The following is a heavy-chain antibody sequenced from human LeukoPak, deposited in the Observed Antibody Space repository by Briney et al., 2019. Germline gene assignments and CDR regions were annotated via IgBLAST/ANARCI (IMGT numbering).Heavy chain of an antibody. V-gene: IGHV4-31*03. CDR2: IYYSGST. J-gene: IGHJ4*02. CDR1: GGSISSGGYY. D-gene: IGHD6-6*01. CDR3: ARENPYSSSSSIDY. Sequence: SETLSLTCTVPGGSISSGGYYWSWIRQHPGKGLEWIGYIYYSGSTYYNPSLKSRVTISVDTSKNQFSLKLSSVTAADTAVYYCARENPYSSSSSIDYWGQGTLVTVSS.